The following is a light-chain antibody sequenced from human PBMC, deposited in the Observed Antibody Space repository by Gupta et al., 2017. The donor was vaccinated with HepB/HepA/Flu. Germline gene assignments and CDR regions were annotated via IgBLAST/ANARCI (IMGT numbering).Light chain of an antibody. CDR1: TRTVTSTHY. Sequence: QDVLTQEPSLTVSPGGTVTLTCGSSTRTVTSTHYPYWFQLKPGQAPTTLIYDTNNKQSWAFARFSGSLLGGKAALTLSGAQPEDEADDYCLLTYDGVRVFGGGTKLTV. V-gene: IGLV7-46*01. CDR2: DTN. J-gene: IGLJ2*01. CDR3: LLTYDGVRV.